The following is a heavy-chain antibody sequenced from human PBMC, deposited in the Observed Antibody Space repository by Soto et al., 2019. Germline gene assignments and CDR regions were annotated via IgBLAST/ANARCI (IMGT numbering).Heavy chain of an antibody. CDR3: ARTEKFDP. J-gene: IGHJ5*02. V-gene: IGHV1-2*02. Sequence: QVQLVQSGAEVKTPGASVRVSCKASGYTFNGYYIQWGRQAPGQGLEWMGWINPNTGGTNYAQNFQGRVTMTRDTSITTAYMELTRLRSDDTAVYYCARTEKFDPWGQGTLVTVSS. CDR2: INPNTGGT. CDR1: GYTFNGYY.